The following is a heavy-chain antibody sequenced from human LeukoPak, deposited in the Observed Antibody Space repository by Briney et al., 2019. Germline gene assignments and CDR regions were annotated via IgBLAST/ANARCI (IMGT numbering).Heavy chain of an antibody. Sequence: GGSLRLSCASSGFTFSNYVMTWVRQAPGKGLEWVSSISGRGGSTYCADSVKGRFTISRDNAKNSLYLQMDSLRAEDTAVYYCARVLDNSSSRYQSLKYWGQGTLVTVSS. CDR2: ISGRGGST. J-gene: IGHJ4*02. CDR3: ARVLDNSSSRYQSLKY. V-gene: IGHV3-23*01. D-gene: IGHD2/OR15-2a*01. CDR1: GFTFSNYV.